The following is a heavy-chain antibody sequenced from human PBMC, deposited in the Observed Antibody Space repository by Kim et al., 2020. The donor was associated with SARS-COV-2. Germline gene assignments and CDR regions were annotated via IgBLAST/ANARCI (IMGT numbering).Heavy chain of an antibody. CDR3: ARVLRGPWRIDL. J-gene: IGHJ2*01. V-gene: IGHV3-13*01. D-gene: IGHD3-16*01. CDR2: IGAAGDT. CDR1: GLTFSSHD. Sequence: GGSLRLSCAASGLTFSSHDAHWVRQSTGRGLEWVSRIGAAGDTDYAGSVKGRFTISLDSDKKSLYLQMHNFGAGDTAVYYCARVLRGPWRIDLWGRVTL.